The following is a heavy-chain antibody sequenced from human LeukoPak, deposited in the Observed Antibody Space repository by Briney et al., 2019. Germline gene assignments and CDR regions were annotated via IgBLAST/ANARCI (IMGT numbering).Heavy chain of an antibody. CDR3: ARAARWQAGYFDY. CDR2: INWDGGST. J-gene: IGHJ4*02. Sequence: PGGSLRLSCAASGFTFDDYAMTWVRHAPGKGLEWVSGINWDGGSTDYADSVKGRFTISRDNAKNSLYLQMNSLRAEDTALYYCARAARWQAGYFDYWGQGTLVTVSS. V-gene: IGHV3-20*04. D-gene: IGHD4-23*01. CDR1: GFTFDDYA.